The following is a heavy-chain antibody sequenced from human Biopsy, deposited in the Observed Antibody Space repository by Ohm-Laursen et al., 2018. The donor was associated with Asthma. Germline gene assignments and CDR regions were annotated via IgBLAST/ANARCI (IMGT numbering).Heavy chain of an antibody. CDR2: IWYDGSNK. D-gene: IGHD6-19*01. V-gene: IGHV3-33*01. CDR3: ARDREYSSGWYQPLFDY. Sequence: SLRLSCAASGFTLSSYGMHWVRQAPGKGLEWVAVIWYDGSNKYYADSVKGRFTISRDNSKNTLYLQMNSLRAEDTAVYYCARDREYSSGWYQPLFDYWGQGTLVTVSS. J-gene: IGHJ4*02. CDR1: GFTLSSYG.